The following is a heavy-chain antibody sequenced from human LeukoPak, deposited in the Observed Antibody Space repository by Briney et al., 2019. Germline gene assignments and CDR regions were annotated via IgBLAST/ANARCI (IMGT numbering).Heavy chain of an antibody. D-gene: IGHD3-3*01. J-gene: IGHJ5*02. CDR3: ATVFRITIFGVVLDH. CDR2: FDPEDGET. CDR1: GYTLTELS. Sequence: ASVKVSCKVSGYTLTELSMHWVRQAPGKGLEWMGGFDPEDGETIYAQKFQGRVTMTEDTSTDTAYMELSSLRSEDTAVYYCATVFRITIFGVVLDHWGQGTLVTVSS. V-gene: IGHV1-24*01.